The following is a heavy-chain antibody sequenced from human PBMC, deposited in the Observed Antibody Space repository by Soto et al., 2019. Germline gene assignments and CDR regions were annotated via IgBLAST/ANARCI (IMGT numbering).Heavy chain of an antibody. V-gene: IGHV1-46*01. CDR1: GYTFTSYY. CDR2: INPSGGST. J-gene: IGHJ4*02. D-gene: IGHD5-18*01. Sequence: ASVKVSCKASGYTFTSYYMHWVRQAPGQGLEWMGIINPSGGSTSYAQKFQGRVTMTRDTYTSTVYMELSSLRSEDTDVYYCARDDTGGGLIDYWGQVTLVTVSS. CDR3: ARDDTGGGLIDY.